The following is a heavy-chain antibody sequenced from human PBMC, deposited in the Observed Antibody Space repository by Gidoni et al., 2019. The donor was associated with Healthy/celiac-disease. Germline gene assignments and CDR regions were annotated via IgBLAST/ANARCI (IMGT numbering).Heavy chain of an antibody. CDR3: ARSQGAVAPIDFDY. V-gene: IGHV1-18*01. Sequence: QVQLVQSGAEVKKPGATAKVSCTASGYTFTSYGISWVRQAPGQGLKWMGWISAYNGNTNYAQTLQGRVTMTTDTSTSTAYMELRSLRSDDAAVYYCARSQGAVAPIDFDYWGQGTLVTVSS. CDR1: GYTFTSYG. J-gene: IGHJ4*02. CDR2: ISAYNGNT. D-gene: IGHD6-19*01.